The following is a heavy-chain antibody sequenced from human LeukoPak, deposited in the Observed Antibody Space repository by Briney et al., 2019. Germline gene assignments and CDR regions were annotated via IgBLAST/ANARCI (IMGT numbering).Heavy chain of an antibody. D-gene: IGHD6-25*01. J-gene: IGHJ4*02. V-gene: IGHV1-24*01. Sequence: ASVKVSCKVSGYTLTELSMHWVRQAPGKGLEWMGGFDPEDGETIYAQKFQGRVTMTGDTSTDTAYMELSSLRSEDTAVYYCATAGGYYFDYWGQGTLVTVSS. CDR1: GYTLTELS. CDR2: FDPEDGET. CDR3: ATAGGYYFDY.